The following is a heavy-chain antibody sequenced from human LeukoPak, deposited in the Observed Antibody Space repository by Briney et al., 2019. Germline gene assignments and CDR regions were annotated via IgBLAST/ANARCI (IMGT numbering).Heavy chain of an antibody. V-gene: IGHV5-51*01. CDR3: ATLGGGTSSFLDY. CDR1: GYIFTNYW. Sequence: GESLKISCTGSGYIFTNYWIGWVRQMPGKGLEWMGIIHPGDSDTRYSPSFQGQVTISVDKSISTAYLQWSSLKASDTAMYYCATLGGGTSSFLDYWGQGTLVTVSS. J-gene: IGHJ4*02. D-gene: IGHD2-15*01. CDR2: IHPGDSDT.